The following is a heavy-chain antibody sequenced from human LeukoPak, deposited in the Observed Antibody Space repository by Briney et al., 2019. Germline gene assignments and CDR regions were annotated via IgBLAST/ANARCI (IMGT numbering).Heavy chain of an antibody. CDR2: IYTGGST. V-gene: IGHV3-66*01. CDR3: ARGHGQ. CDR1: GFSVSSYY. Sequence: GGSLRLSCAASGFSVSSYYMSWVRQAPGKGPEWVSIIYTGGSTDYADSVKGRFTISRDISQNTVYLQMNSLRAEDTAVYYCARGHGQWGQGTLVTVSS. J-gene: IGHJ4*02.